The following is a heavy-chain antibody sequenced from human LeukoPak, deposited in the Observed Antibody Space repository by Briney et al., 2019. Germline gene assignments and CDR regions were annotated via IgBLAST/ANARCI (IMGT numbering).Heavy chain of an antibody. CDR3: GRAFPPLRTSSAGDL. V-gene: IGHV3-21*01. D-gene: IGHD3-16*01. J-gene: IGHJ4*02. CDR1: GFTFGDYD. Sequence: GGSLRLSCSASGFTFGDYDMTWVRQAPGKGLEWVSSISGLSSHIYYGDSVKGRFSISRDNAKNSLYLQMNSLGTDDTAVYFCGRAFPPLRTSSAGDLWGQGTLVTVSS. CDR2: ISGLSSHI.